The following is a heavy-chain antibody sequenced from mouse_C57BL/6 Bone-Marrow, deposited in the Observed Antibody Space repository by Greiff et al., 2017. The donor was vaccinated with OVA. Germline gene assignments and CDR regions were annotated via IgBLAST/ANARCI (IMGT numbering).Heavy chain of an antibody. CDR2: ISNLAYSI. Sequence: DVKLVESGRGLVQPGGSLKLSCAASGFTFSDYGMAWVRQAPRKGPEWVAFISNLAYSIYYADTVTGRFTISRENAKNTLYLEMSSLRSEDTAMYYCARTGTGDYYAMDYWGQGTSVTVSS. J-gene: IGHJ4*01. CDR3: ARTGTGDYYAMDY. V-gene: IGHV5-15*01. D-gene: IGHD4-1*01. CDR1: GFTFSDYG.